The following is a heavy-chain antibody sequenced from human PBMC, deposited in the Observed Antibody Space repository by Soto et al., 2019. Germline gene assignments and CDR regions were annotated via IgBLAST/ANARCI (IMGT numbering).Heavy chain of an antibody. J-gene: IGHJ6*02. CDR2: INPSGTYT. V-gene: IGHV3-11*06. CDR3: ARGHHSMDV. Sequence: GGSLRLSCAASGFTFSDHYMTWIRQAPGKGLEWISYINPSGTYTHYADSVKCRFTVSRDNAENSLSLQMNSLRPEDTALYYCARGHHSMDVWGQGATVTVSS. CDR1: GFTFSDHY.